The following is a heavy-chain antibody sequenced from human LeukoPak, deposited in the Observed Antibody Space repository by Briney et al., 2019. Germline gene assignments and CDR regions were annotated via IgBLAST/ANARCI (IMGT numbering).Heavy chain of an antibody. CDR2: INHSGST. J-gene: IGHJ6*03. CDR1: GGSFSGYY. V-gene: IGHV4-34*01. Sequence: SETLSLTCAVYGGSFSGYYWSWIRQPPGKGLEWIGEINHSGSTNYNPSLKSRVTISVDTSKNQFSLKLSSVTAADTAVYYCARLSSGSYPYYYYYMDVWGKGTTVTVSS. CDR3: ARLSSGSYPYYYYYMDV. D-gene: IGHD1-26*01.